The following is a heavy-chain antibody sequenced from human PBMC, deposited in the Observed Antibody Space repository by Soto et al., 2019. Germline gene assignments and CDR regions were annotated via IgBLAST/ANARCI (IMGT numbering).Heavy chain of an antibody. CDR2: VSMDSDTI. CDR1: GFDFSTYS. CDR3: ARHISNFRYYYYAMDV. Sequence: PGGSLRLSCKASGFDFSTYSMNWVRQAPGKGLEWIAYVSMDSDTIHYADSVKGRFTISRDDPENSLYLQMNTLKASDTAMYYCARHISNFRYYYYAMDVWGQGTTVTVSS. J-gene: IGHJ6*02. D-gene: IGHD6-13*01. V-gene: IGHV3-48*01.